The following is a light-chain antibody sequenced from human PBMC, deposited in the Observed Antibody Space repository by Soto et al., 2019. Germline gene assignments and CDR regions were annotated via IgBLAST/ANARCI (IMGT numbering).Light chain of an antibody. V-gene: IGKV3-20*01. J-gene: IGKJ1*01. CDR3: QQYGGSPRT. CDR2: GAS. Sequence: EIVLTQSPGTLSLSPGEGATLSCRASQRISSNFLAWYQQKRGQAPRLLIHGASNRATGIPDRFSGSGSGTDFTLTITRLEPEDFAVYYCQQYGGSPRTFGQGTKVEV. CDR1: QRISSNF.